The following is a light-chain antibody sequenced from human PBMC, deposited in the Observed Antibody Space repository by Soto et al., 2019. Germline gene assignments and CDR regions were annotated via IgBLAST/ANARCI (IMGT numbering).Light chain of an antibody. V-gene: IGLV2-14*01. CDR1: SSDVGGYND. CDR2: EVS. J-gene: IGLJ1*01. Sequence: QSALTQPASVSGSPGQSITISCTGSSSDVGGYNDVSWYQQHPGKAPKLIIYEVSNRPSGVSNRFSGSKSGNTASLTISGLQAEDEADYYCSSYTTHSTPYVFGTGTKVTVL. CDR3: SSYTTHSTPYV.